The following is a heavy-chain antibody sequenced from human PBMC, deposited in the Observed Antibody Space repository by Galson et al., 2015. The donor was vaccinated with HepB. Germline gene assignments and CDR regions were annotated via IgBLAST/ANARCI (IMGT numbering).Heavy chain of an antibody. Sequence: SVKVSCKASGGTFSTSSISWVRQAPGQGLEWMGGIIPIFGTANYAQKFQGRVTITADESTSIAYMELRSLRSEDTAVYYCATTPGFRYYGMDVWGQGTTVTVSS. V-gene: IGHV1-69*13. CDR3: ATTPGFRYYGMDV. CDR2: IIPIFGTA. J-gene: IGHJ6*02. CDR1: GGTFSTSS.